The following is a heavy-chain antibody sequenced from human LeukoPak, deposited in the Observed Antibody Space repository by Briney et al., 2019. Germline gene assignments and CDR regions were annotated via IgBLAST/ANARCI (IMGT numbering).Heavy chain of an antibody. J-gene: IGHJ4*02. D-gene: IGHD3-22*01. Sequence: GGSLRLSCAASGSTISSNYMNWVRQAPGKGLEWVSVIYSGGTTYYADSVKGRFTISRDNSKNTLYLQMSSLRAEDTAVYYCARTRKTPYYYDSSGYDSWGQGTLVTVSS. CDR3: ARTRKTPYYYDSSGYDS. V-gene: IGHV3-66*01. CDR1: GSTISSNY. CDR2: IYSGGTT.